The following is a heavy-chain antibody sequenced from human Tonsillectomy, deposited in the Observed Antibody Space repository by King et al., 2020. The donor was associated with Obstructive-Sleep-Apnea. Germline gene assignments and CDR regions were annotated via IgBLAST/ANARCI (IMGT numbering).Heavy chain of an antibody. CDR2: IYYSGTT. D-gene: IGHD3-10*01. CDR1: GGSISSSSDY. CDR3: ATTTLHYYGSGTYTMDV. Sequence: QLQESGPGLVKPSETLSLTCTVSGGSISSSSDYWGWIRQPPGKGLEWIGGIYYSGTTYSNTSLKRRVTISVDTSKNQVSLKLSSVTAADTAVFYCATTTLHYYGSGTYTMDVWGQGTTVTVSS. V-gene: IGHV4-39*07. J-gene: IGHJ6*02.